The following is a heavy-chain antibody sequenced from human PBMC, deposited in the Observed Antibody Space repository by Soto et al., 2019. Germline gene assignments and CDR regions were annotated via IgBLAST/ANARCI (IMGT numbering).Heavy chain of an antibody. CDR1: GGSISSYY. Sequence: SETLSLTCTVSGGSISSYYWSWIRQPPGKGLEWIGYIYYSGSTNYNPSLKSRVTISVDTSKNQFSLKLRSVIAAATAVYNCAKIYYSGGSCYFDYWGQGTLVTVSS. D-gene: IGHD2-15*01. J-gene: IGHJ4*02. CDR2: IYYSGST. CDR3: AKIYYSGGSCYFDY. V-gene: IGHV4-59*01.